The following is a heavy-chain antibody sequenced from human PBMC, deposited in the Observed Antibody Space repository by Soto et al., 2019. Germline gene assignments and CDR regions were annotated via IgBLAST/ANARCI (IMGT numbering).Heavy chain of an antibody. CDR1: GFTSSSYA. V-gene: IGHV3-30-3*01. CDR3: ARGYSSSWYAY. CDR2: ISYDGSNK. J-gene: IGHJ4*02. D-gene: IGHD6-13*01. Sequence: GGSLRLSCAASGFTSSSYAMHWVRQAPGKGLEWVAVISYDGSNKYYADSVKGRFTISRDNSKNTLYLQMNSLRAEDTAVYYCARGYSSSWYAYWGQGTLVTVS.